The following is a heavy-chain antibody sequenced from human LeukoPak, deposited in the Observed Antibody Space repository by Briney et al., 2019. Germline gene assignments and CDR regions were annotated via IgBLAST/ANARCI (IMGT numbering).Heavy chain of an antibody. Sequence: ASVNVSCKASGGTFSSYAIGWVRQAPGQGLEWMGGIIPIFDTAIYAQKFQGRVTITADESTSTAYMELSSLESEDTAVYYCARDNGVVVSVATSYYYYYYMDVWGKGTTVTVSS. CDR3: ARDNGVVVSVATSYYYYYYMDV. J-gene: IGHJ6*03. CDR2: IIPIFDTA. V-gene: IGHV1-69*13. D-gene: IGHD2-21*01. CDR1: GGTFSSYA.